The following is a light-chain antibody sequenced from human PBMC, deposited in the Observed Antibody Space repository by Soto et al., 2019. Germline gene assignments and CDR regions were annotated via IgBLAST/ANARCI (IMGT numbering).Light chain of an antibody. CDR1: SGDVGFYDF. V-gene: IGLV2-14*03. CDR2: GVT. CDR3: ASYTGSSTYV. Sequence: QSALTQPASMSRSPGQSITISCTGTSGDVGFYDFVSWYQQHPGKVPRLIIYGVTKRPSGVSHRFSGSKSGNTASLTISGLQVEDEADYSCASYTGSSTYVFGGGTKVTVL. J-gene: IGLJ3*02.